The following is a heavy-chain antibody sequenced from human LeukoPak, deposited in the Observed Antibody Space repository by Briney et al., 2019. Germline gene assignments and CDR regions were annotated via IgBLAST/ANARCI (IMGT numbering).Heavy chain of an antibody. Sequence: ASVKVSCKASGYTFTSDGISWVRQAPGRGLQWMGWISVYNDNTNYAQKLQGRVTMTTDTSTTTAYMELRSLRSDDTAVYYCARGIVGVPAAISSFDYWGQGTLVTVSS. CDR1: GYTFTSDG. J-gene: IGHJ4*02. V-gene: IGHV1-18*01. CDR2: ISVYNDNT. CDR3: ARGIVGVPAAISSFDY. D-gene: IGHD2-2*01.